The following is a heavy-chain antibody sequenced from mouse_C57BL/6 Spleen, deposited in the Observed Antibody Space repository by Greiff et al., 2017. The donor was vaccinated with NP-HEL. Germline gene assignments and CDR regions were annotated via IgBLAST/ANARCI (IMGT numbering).Heavy chain of an antibody. CDR1: GYAFSSSW. D-gene: IGHD1-1*01. Sequence: QVQLQQSGPELVKPGASVKISCKASGYAFSSSWMNWVKQRPGKGLEWIGRIYPGDGDTNYNGKFKGKATLTADKSSSTAYMQLISLTSEDSAVYFCARETITTVVGFDYWGQGTTLTVSS. J-gene: IGHJ2*01. CDR2: IYPGDGDT. CDR3: ARETITTVVGFDY. V-gene: IGHV1-82*01.